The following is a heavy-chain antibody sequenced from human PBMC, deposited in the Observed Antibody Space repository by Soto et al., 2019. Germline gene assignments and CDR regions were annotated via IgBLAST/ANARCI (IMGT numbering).Heavy chain of an antibody. J-gene: IGHJ6*03. Sequence: SETLSLTCTVSGGSISSSSYYWGWIRQPPGKGLEWIGSIYYSGSTYYNPSLKSRVTISVDTSKNQFSLKLSSVTAADTSVYYCARGLSQITIFGVVSPSRYYYMDVWGKGTTVTVSS. D-gene: IGHD3-3*01. CDR1: GGSISSSSYY. CDR3: ARGLSQITIFGVVSPSRYYYMDV. V-gene: IGHV4-39*01. CDR2: IYYSGST.